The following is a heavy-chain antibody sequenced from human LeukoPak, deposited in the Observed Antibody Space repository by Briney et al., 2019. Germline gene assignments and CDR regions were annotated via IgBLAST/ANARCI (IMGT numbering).Heavy chain of an antibody. CDR2: INPNSGGT. Sequence: ASVKVSCKASGYTFTGYYMHWVRQAPGQGLEWMGWINPNSGGTNYAQKFQGRVTMTRDTSISTAYMELSRLRSDDTAVYYCARVGRSGWITILTNWFDPWGQGTLVTVSS. J-gene: IGHJ5*02. CDR1: GYTFTGYY. V-gene: IGHV1-2*02. CDR3: ARVGRSGWITILTNWFDP. D-gene: IGHD3-10*01.